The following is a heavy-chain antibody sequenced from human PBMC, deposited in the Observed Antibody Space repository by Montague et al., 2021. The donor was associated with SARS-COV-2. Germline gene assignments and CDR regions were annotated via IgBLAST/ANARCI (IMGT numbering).Heavy chain of an antibody. CDR2: TSPSGST. V-gene: IGHV4-61*02. CDR1: GGSISGGTYH. J-gene: IGHJ6*02. Sequence: TLSLTCTVSGGSISGGTYHWSWIRQPAGKRLEWIGRTSPSGSTRYNPSLRGRVTISVDTSQNQFSLKVSSVTAADTAVYYCARENFSFYGMDVWGQGTTVTVSS. CDR3: ARENFSFYGMDV.